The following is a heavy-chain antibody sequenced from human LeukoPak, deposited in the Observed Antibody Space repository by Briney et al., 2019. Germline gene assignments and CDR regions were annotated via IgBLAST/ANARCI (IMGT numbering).Heavy chain of an antibody. D-gene: IGHD3-16*01. J-gene: IGHJ6*03. CDR3: ARDPRPWVSRMIHYYYYMDV. Sequence: PGGSLRLSCAASGFTFSSYWMHWVRQAPGKGLVWVSRINSDGSSTSYADSVKGRFTISRDNAKNTLYLQMNSLRAEDTAVYYCARDPRPWVSRMIHYYYYMDVWGKGTTVTVSS. CDR1: GFTFSSYW. CDR2: INSDGSST. V-gene: IGHV3-74*01.